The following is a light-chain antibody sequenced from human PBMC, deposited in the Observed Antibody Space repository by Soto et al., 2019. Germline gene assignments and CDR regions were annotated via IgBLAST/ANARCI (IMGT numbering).Light chain of an antibody. CDR1: SSNIGAGYD. CDR3: QSSASRLSGPSV. CDR2: GNS. J-gene: IGLJ1*01. V-gene: IGLV1-40*01. Sequence: QSVLTQPPSVSGAPGQRVTISCTGSSSNIGAGYDVHWYQQLPGTAPKLLIYGNSNRPSGVPDRFSGSKSGTSASLAITGLQAEAEADYYCQSSASRLSGPSVFGTGTKLTVL.